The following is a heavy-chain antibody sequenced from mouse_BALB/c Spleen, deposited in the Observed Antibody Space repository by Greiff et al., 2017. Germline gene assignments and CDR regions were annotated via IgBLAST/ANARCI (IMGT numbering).Heavy chain of an antibody. V-gene: IGHV1-69*02. J-gene: IGHJ2*01. CDR1: GYTFTSYW. CDR2: IDPSDSYT. CDR3: ARRNRYYFDY. Sequence: QVQLKESGAELVKPGASVKLSCKASGYTFTSYWMHWVKQRPGQGLEWIGEIDPSDSYTNYNQKFKGKATLTVDKSSSTAYMQLSSLTSEDSAVYYCARRNRYYFDYWGQGTTLTVSS.